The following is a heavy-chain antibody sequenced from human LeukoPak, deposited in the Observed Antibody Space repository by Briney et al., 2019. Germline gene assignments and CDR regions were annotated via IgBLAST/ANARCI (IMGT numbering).Heavy chain of an antibody. CDR1: GGSIRGSY. J-gene: IGHJ4*02. CDR3: ARQRMFGGVIGVYHFDN. CDR2: IYYSGST. Sequence: PSETLSLTCTVSGGSIRGSYWSWIRQPPGKGLEWIGYIYYSGSTNYNPSLKSRVTISVDTSRNQFSLKLSSVTAADTAVYYCARQRMFGGVIGVYHFDNWGQGTLVTVSP. D-gene: IGHD3-16*02. V-gene: IGHV4-59*08.